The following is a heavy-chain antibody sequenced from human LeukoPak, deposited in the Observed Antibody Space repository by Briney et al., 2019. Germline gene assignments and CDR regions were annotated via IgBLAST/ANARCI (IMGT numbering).Heavy chain of an antibody. V-gene: IGHV1-24*01. CDR2: FDPEECET. J-gene: IGHJ4*02. Sequence: GSVKVSCKVSGYTLTELSMHWVRQAPGKGLEWMGGFDPEECETIYAQKFQGRVTMTEDTSKDTAYLELSSLRSEDTAVYYCATAHLRRSCGSCSCYPRPIDYWGQGTLVTVSS. CDR1: GYTLTELS. D-gene: IGHD2-2*01. CDR3: ATAHLRRSCGSCSCYPRPIDY.